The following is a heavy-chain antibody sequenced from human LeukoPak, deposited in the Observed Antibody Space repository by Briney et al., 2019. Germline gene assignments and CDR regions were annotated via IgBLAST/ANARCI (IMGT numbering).Heavy chain of an antibody. D-gene: IGHD2-2*01. CDR2: ISYDGINI. J-gene: IGHJ6*02. CDR3: AKTTSITNHYHYGMDV. CDR1: AASRFSFRSYG. V-gene: IGHV3-30*18. Sequence: GGSLRLSCAPSAASRFSFRSYGMHWVRQAPGKGLDRLAVISYDGINIHYADSVKGRFTISRDNSKNTLYLQMNSLRTEDAAVYYCAKTTSITNHYHYGMDVWGQGTTVTVSS.